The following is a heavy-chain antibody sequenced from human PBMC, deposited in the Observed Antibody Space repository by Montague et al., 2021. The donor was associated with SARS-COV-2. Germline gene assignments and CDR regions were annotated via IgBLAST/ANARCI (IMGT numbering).Heavy chain of an antibody. V-gene: IGHV4-34*01. CDR1: GTSFSGYY. CDR3: ARLRDGVVPSPILGVGPYYSYYYMDV. J-gene: IGHJ6*03. CDR2: INHGGST. Sequence: SETLSLTCAVHGTSFSGYYWNWIRQHPGKGLEWIGEINHGGSTKYSPSLKSRLTISADTSKNQFSLKLTSVAAADTAVYYCARLRDGVVPSPILGVGPYYSYYYMDVWGRGTTVTVPS. D-gene: IGHD3-10*01.